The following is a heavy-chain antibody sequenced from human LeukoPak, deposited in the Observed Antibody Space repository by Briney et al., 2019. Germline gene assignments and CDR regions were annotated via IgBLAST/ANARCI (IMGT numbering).Heavy chain of an antibody. Sequence: PGRSLRLSCAASGFTFSSYGMHWVRQAPGKGLEWVAVISYDGSNKYYADSVRGRFTISRDNSKNTLYLQMNSLRAEDTAVYYCAGPAWVVKFYFDYWGQGTPVTVSS. CDR1: GFTFSSYG. J-gene: IGHJ4*02. D-gene: IGHD2-15*01. CDR3: AGPAWVVKFYFDY. CDR2: ISYDGSNK. V-gene: IGHV3-30*03.